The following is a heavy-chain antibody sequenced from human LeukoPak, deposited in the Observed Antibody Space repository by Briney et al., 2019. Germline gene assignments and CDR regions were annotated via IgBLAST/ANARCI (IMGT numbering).Heavy chain of an antibody. D-gene: IGHD5-18*01. CDR3: ARGKTAMVTDY. Sequence: PSETLSLTCTVSGGSISSYYWSWIRQPPGKGLEWIGYIYYSGSTYYNPSLKSRVTISVDTSKNQFSLKLSSVTAADTAVYYCARGKTAMVTDYWGQGTLVTVSS. J-gene: IGHJ4*02. V-gene: IGHV4-59*08. CDR1: GGSISSYY. CDR2: IYYSGST.